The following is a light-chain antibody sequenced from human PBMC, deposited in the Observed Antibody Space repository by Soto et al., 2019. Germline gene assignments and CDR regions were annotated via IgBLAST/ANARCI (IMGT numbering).Light chain of an antibody. CDR1: QDISSY. CDR3: QQTNSFPRT. J-gene: IGKJ4*01. Sequence: DIQMTQSPSSVSASVGDIVTITCRASQDISSYLAWYQQRPGKAPNLLIYAASTLQSGVPSRFSGSGSGTDFSLTISSLQPEDSATYYCQQTNSFPRTFGGGTKVEIK. V-gene: IGKV1-12*01. CDR2: AAS.